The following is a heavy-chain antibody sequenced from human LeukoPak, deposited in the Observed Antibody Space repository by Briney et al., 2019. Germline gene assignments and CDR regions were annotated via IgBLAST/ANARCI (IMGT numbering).Heavy chain of an antibody. J-gene: IGHJ6*02. D-gene: IGHD3-10*01. CDR1: GGSFSGYY. V-gene: IGHV4-34*01. Sequence: SETLSLTCAVYGGSFSGYYWSWIRQPPGKGLEWIGEINHSGSTNYNPSLKSRVTISVDTSKNQFPLKLSSVTAADTAVYYCARGQTRMDYYGSGSYYTPRYYYGMDVWGQGTTVTVSS. CDR3: ARGQTRMDYYGSGSYYTPRYYYGMDV. CDR2: INHSGST.